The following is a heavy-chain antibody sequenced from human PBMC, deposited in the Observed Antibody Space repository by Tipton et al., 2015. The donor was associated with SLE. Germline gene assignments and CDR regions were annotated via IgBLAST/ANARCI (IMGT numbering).Heavy chain of an antibody. CDR2: INHSGST. Sequence: TLSLTCTVSGVSISNSDHYWSWIRQPPGKGLEWIGEINHSGSTNYNPSLKSRVTISVDTSKNQFSLKLSSVTAADTAVYYCARAGILTGYYPYFDYWGQGNLVTVSS. V-gene: IGHV4-39*07. CDR1: GVSISNSDHY. CDR3: ARAGILTGYYPYFDY. D-gene: IGHD3-9*01. J-gene: IGHJ4*02.